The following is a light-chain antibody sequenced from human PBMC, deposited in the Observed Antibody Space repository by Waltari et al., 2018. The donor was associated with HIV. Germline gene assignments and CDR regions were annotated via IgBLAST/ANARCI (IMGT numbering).Light chain of an antibody. CDR3: SSYSASGTLVL. V-gene: IGLV2-14*01. CDR2: EVK. CDR1: SSDVGASDY. Sequence: QSALTQPASVSGSPGQSISISCSGTSSDVGASDYVSWYHQHPGAAPPLILYEVKNRPSGISNRFSGSKSGNTASLTISGLQVEDEAHYYCSSYSASGTLVLFGGGTRLTVL. J-gene: IGLJ2*01.